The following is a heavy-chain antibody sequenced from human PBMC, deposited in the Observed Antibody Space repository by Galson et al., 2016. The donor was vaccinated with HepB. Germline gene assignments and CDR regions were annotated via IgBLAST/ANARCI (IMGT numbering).Heavy chain of an antibody. CDR3: ARGGNCSGDCYSFDH. CDR1: GGPISRGGYY. V-gene: IGHV4-39*01. J-gene: IGHJ4*02. D-gene: IGHD2-21*02. Sequence: ETLSLTCSVSGGPISRGGYYWGWIRQPPGKALEWMGYIYSTGTTYYNPSLKSRVTISVDTSKNQVSLKLTSVTAADTAVYYCARGGNCSGDCYSFDHWGQGDLVAVSS. CDR2: IYSTGTT.